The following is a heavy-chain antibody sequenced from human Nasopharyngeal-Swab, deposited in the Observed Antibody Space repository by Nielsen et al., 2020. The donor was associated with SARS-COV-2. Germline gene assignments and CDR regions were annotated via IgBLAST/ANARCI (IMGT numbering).Heavy chain of an antibody. Sequence: WIRQPPGKALEWLAHFFSTGEPSYSSSLKRRLTVSEDTSKSQVVLTMTNMGPADTATYYCARKMYYFHAMDVWGQGTTVTVSS. CDR3: ARKMYYFHAMDV. D-gene: IGHD5-24*01. J-gene: IGHJ6*02. CDR2: FFSTGEP. V-gene: IGHV2-26*01.